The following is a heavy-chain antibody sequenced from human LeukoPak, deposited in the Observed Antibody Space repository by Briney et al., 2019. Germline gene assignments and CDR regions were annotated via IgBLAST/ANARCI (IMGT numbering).Heavy chain of an antibody. J-gene: IGHJ4*02. CDR2: IIPIFGTA. V-gene: IGHV1-69*05. D-gene: IGHD5-24*01. CDR3: ARAPVAGYKYDY. Sequence: ASVKVSCKASGGTFSSYAISWVRQAPGQGLEWMGGIIPIFGTANYAQKFQGRVTITTDESTSTAYMELSSLRSENTAVYYCARAPVAGYKYDYWGQGTLVTVSS. CDR1: GGTFSSYA.